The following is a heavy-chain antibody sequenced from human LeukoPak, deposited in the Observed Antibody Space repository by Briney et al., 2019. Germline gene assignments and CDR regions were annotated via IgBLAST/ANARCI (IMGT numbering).Heavy chain of an antibody. CDR3: ARDLDDYYDSSEHWFDP. CDR1: GGSISSGSYY. J-gene: IGHJ5*02. CDR2: IYTSGST. Sequence: KSSETLSLTGTVSGGSISSGSYYWSWIRQPAGKALAWIGRIYTSGSTNYNPSLKSRVTISVDTSKNQFSLKLSSVTAADTAVYYCARDLDDYYDSSEHWFDPWGQGTLVTVSS. D-gene: IGHD3-22*01. V-gene: IGHV4-61*02.